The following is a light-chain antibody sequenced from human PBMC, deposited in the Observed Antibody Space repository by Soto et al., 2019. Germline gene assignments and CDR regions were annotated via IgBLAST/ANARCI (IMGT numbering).Light chain of an antibody. CDR3: HQYNTYSWT. CDR2: DAS. J-gene: IGKJ1*01. Sequence: DIQMTQSPSTLSASVGDRVTIPCRASQSISSWLAWYRQTPGKAPSLLIYDASSLESGVPSRFSGSGSGTEFTLTISSLQPDDFATYFCHQYNTYSWTFGQGTKVDIK. CDR1: QSISSW. V-gene: IGKV1-5*01.